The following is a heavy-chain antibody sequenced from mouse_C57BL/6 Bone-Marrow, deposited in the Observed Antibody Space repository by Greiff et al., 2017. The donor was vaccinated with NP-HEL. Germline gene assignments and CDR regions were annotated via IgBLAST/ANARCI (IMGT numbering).Heavy chain of an antibody. V-gene: IGHV5-9-1*02. Sequence: EVQGVESGEGLVKPGGSLKLSCAASGFTFSSYAMSWVRQTPETRLEWIAYISSGGDYIYYADTVKGRFTISRDNARNTLYLQMSSLKSDDTAMYDCTRALWFAYWGQGTLVTVSA. CDR2: ISSGGDYI. J-gene: IGHJ3*01. CDR1: GFTFSSYA. CDR3: TRALWFAY.